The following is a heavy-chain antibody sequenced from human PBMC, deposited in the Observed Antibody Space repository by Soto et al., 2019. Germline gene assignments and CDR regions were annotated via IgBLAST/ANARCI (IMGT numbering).Heavy chain of an antibody. CDR1: GGSISSSSYY. D-gene: IGHD3-22*01. J-gene: IGHJ4*02. CDR3: ARGMSSGYYRPVFYFDY. Sequence: PSETLSLTCTVSGGSISSSSYYWGWIRQPPGKGLEWIGSIYYSGYTYYNPSLKSRVTISVDTSKNQFSLKLSSVTAADTAVYYCARGMSSGYYRPVFYFDYWGQGTLVTVSS. V-gene: IGHV4-39*07. CDR2: IYYSGYT.